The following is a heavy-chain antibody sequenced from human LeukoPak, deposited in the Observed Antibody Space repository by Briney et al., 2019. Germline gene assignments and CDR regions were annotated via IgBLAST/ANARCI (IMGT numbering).Heavy chain of an antibody. CDR2: INHSGSA. CDR3: ARRGGQYDYCIDY. J-gene: IGHJ4*02. V-gene: IGHV4-34*01. CDR1: GGPFSGHY. Sequence: PSETLSLTCAVYGGPFSGHYWRWIRQPPGKGLEWIGEINHSGSANYSPSLKSRVTLSVDTSKNQFSLKLSSVTAADTAMYYCARRGGQYDYCIDYWGQGTLVTVSS. D-gene: IGHD4-11*01.